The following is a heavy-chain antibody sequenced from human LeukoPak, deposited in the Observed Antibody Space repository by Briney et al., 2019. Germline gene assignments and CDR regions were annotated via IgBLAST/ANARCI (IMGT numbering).Heavy chain of an antibody. CDR2: FTASGGRT. D-gene: IGHD2-8*02. J-gene: IGHJ4*02. V-gene: IGHV3-23*01. CDR3: AKGLSDPNLVLDS. CDR1: GFTFSNYA. Sequence: GGSLRLSCAASGFTFSNYAMTWVRQAPVKGLEWVSSFTASGGRTYYADSVKGRFTISRDNSKNTLYLQLNSLSAADTALYFCAKGLSDPNLVLDSWGQGTLVTVSS.